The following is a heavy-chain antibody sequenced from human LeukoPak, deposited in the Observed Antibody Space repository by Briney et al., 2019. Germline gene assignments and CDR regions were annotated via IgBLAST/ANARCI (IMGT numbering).Heavy chain of an antibody. CDR2: IKEDGSEK. V-gene: IGHV3-7*01. CDR1: GYSFTSYW. D-gene: IGHD6-19*01. Sequence: GESLKISCKGSGYSFTSYWIGWVRQAPGKGLEWVANIKEDGSEKNYVDSVKGRFTISRDNAENSVYLQMNGLRVEDSGVYYCVTKEPYTSGWNYWGQGTLVSVSS. J-gene: IGHJ4*02. CDR3: VTKEPYTSGWNY.